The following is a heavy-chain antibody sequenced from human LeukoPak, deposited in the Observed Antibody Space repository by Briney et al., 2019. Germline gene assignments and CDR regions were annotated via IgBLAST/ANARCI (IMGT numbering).Heavy chain of an antibody. D-gene: IGHD6-19*01. Sequence: GGSLRLSCAASGFTFSSYAMHWVRQAPGKGLEWVSYISSSSSTIYYADSVKGRFTISRDNAKNSLYLQMNSLRAEDTAVYYCARDTAGTWNYWGQGTLVTVSS. J-gene: IGHJ4*02. V-gene: IGHV3-48*01. CDR2: ISSSSSTI. CDR1: GFTFSSYA. CDR3: ARDTAGTWNY.